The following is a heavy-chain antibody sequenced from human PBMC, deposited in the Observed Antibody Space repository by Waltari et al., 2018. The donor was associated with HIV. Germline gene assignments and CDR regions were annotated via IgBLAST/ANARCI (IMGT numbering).Heavy chain of an antibody. J-gene: IGHJ4*02. CDR1: GYFFASYW. D-gene: IGHD6-19*01. CDR3: ARQWSGSNGWFAY. Sequence: ELQLVQSGEEVKKSGEYLRISCVGSGYFFASYWIGWVRRVPGAGLEWVGSIYPGDSETRYCPSFHGQVTISADKSTSTAYLEWGSLKASDSGTYFCARQWSGSNGWFAYWGKGTLVTVS. V-gene: IGHV5-51*01. CDR2: IYPGDSET.